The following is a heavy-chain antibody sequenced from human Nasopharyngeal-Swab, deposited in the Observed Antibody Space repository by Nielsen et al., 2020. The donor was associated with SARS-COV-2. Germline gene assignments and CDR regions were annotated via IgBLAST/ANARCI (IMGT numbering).Heavy chain of an antibody. V-gene: IGHV3-72*01. CDR1: GLILSDQY. J-gene: IGHJ2*01. D-gene: IGHD5/OR15-5a*01. Sequence: AESLRLSCSVSGLILSDQYMDWVRQAPGKVLEWVSRSRKTANSYTTEHAASVKGRFGISREHSKNSLYLQMNSLKTEDTAVYYCDSVYRDARWYFDLWGRGTLVTVSS. CDR3: DSVYRDARWYFDL. CDR2: SRKTANSYTT.